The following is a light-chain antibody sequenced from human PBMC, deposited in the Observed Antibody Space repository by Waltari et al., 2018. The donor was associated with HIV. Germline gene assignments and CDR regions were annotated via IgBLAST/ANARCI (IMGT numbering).Light chain of an antibody. Sequence: QSALTQPPSASGSPGQSVTISCTGTSSDVGGSKHVSWYQQHPGKAPKLMIYEVNQRPSGVPDRVSGSRSANTASLTVSGLQADDGADYYCNSYAGSNNWVFGGGTKLAVL. CDR1: SSDVGGSKH. CDR2: EVN. V-gene: IGLV2-8*01. J-gene: IGLJ3*02. CDR3: NSYAGSNNWV.